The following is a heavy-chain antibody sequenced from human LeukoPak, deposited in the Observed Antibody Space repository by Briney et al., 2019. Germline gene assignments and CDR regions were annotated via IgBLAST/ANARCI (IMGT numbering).Heavy chain of an antibody. CDR3: AKITFDALDI. Sequence: SETLSLTCTVSGDSIYSYYWSWLRHPPGKGLEWMAYVYYDGSTNYNPSLKSRVKLAVDTSKNQVSLNLSSVTAADTAVYYCAKITFDALDIWGQGTMVSVSS. J-gene: IGHJ3*02. V-gene: IGHV4-59*01. CDR2: VYYDGST. CDR1: GDSIYSYY. D-gene: IGHD5-24*01.